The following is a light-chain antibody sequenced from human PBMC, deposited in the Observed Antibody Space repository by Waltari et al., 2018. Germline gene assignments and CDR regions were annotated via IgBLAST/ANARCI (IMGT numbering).Light chain of an antibody. V-gene: IGKV1-5*03. CDR2: KAS. J-gene: IGKJ1*01. CDR3: QQYNDYWGT. CDR1: QSINSW. Sequence: DIQMTQSRSTLSASVGDRVTITCRASQSINSWLAWYQQKPGKAPNLLISKASTLESGVPARFSGSGSGTEFTLTISSLRPEDFATYYCQQYNDYWGTFGQGTKVEIK.